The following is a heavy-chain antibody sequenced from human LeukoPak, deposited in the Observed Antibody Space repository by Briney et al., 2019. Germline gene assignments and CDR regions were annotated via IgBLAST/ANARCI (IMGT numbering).Heavy chain of an antibody. D-gene: IGHD4-4*01. CDR1: GGSFSGYY. CDR2: INHSGST. J-gene: IGHJ6*02. CDR3: ARSLDYSHYYYYYGMDV. Sequence: SETLSLTCAVYGGSFSGYYWSWIRQPPGKGLGWIGEINHSGSTNYNPSLKSRVTISVDTSKNQFSLKLSSVTAADTAVYYCARSLDYSHYYYYYGMDVWGQGTTVTVSS. V-gene: IGHV4-34*01.